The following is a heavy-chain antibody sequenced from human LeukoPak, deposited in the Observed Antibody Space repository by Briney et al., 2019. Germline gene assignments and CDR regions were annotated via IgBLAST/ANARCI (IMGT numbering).Heavy chain of an antibody. Sequence: GGSLRLSCAASGFTVSSNYMSWVRQAPGKGLEWVSIIYSGGSTFYADSVKGRFTISRDNSKNTLYLQMNSLRAEDTAVYYCARGHTAVTRHFDFWGQGTLVTVSS. CDR2: IYSGGST. CDR3: ARGHTAVTRHFDF. D-gene: IGHD4-17*01. CDR1: GFTVSSNY. V-gene: IGHV3-53*01. J-gene: IGHJ4*02.